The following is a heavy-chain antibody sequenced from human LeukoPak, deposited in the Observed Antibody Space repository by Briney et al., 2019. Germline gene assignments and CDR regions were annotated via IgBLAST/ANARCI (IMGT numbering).Heavy chain of an antibody. Sequence: ASVKVSCNLSGYTLTDFSMHWVRQAPGKGLEWMGGFNREDDEPIYAPHFRGRVTVTEDTSTGTAYMELSSLRSEDTAVYYCATLDSYYDNSGRPLIPDWGQGTLVTVSS. CDR2: FNREDDEP. J-gene: IGHJ4*02. CDR3: ATLDSYYDNSGRPLIPD. D-gene: IGHD3-22*01. CDR1: GYTLTDFS. V-gene: IGHV1-24*01.